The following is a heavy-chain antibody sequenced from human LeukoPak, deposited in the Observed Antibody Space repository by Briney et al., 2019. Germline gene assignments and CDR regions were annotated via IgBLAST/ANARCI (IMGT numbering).Heavy chain of an antibody. V-gene: IGHV3-49*03. D-gene: IGHD6-19*01. CDR3: TRHVGGSGWYLTGWFDP. J-gene: IGHJ5*02. CDR2: IRVKAYGGTT. Sequence: GGSLRRSCTPSGFTFGDYAMSWFRQAPGKGLEWVGFIRVKAYGGTTEYAASVKGKFTISRDDSKSIAYLQMNSLKTEDTAVYYCTRHVGGSGWYLTGWFDPWGQGTLVTVSS. CDR1: GFTFGDYA.